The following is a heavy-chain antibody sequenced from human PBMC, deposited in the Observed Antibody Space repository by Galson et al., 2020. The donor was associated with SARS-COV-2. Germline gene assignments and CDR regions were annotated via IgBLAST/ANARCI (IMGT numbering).Heavy chain of an antibody. CDR1: GFTFSSYG. CDR3: AKDWLGSSYLDY. CDR2: ITYDGSNK. V-gene: IGHV3-30*18. Sequence: GGSLRLSCAASGFTFSSYGMHWVRQAPGKGLEWVAVITYDGSNKYYADSVKGRFTISRDNSKNTLYLQMNSLRAEDTAVYYCAKDWLGSSYLDYWGQGTLVTVSS. J-gene: IGHJ4*02. D-gene: IGHD6-19*01.